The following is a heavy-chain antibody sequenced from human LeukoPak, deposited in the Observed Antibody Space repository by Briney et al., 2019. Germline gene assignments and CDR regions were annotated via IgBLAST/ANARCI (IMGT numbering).Heavy chain of an antibody. V-gene: IGHV4-61*08. D-gene: IGHD6-19*01. Sequence: PSETLSLTCTVSGVSISSGGYYWSWIRQPPGKGLEWIGYIYYSGSTNYNPSLKSRVTISVDTSKNQFSLKLSSVTAADTAVYYCARERSTVAGNYLDYWGQGTLVTVSS. CDR3: ARERSTVAGNYLDY. CDR1: GVSISSGGYY. CDR2: IYYSGST. J-gene: IGHJ4*02.